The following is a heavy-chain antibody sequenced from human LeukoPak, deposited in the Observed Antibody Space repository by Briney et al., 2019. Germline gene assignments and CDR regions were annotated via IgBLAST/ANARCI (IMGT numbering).Heavy chain of an antibody. CDR1: GFTFSSYW. Sequence: GGSLRLSCAASGFTFSSYWMSWVRQAPGKGLEWVANIKQDGSEKYYVDSVKGRFTISRDNSKNTLYLQMNSLRAEDTAVYYCAKAMTRLLGAFDIWGQGTMVTVSS. CDR2: IKQDGSEK. V-gene: IGHV3-7*01. J-gene: IGHJ3*02. CDR3: AKAMTRLLGAFDI. D-gene: IGHD2-21*02.